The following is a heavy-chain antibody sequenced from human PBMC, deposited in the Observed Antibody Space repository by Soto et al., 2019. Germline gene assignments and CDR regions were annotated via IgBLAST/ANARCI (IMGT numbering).Heavy chain of an antibody. CDR2: IYSGGST. CDR3: ARVPVGTFYYYYYMDV. D-gene: IGHD1-1*01. J-gene: IGHJ6*03. V-gene: IGHV3-66*01. Sequence: PGGSLRLSCAASGFTVSSNYMSWVRQAPGKGLEWVSVIYSGGSTYYADSVKGRFTISRDNSKNTLYLQMNILRAEDTAVYYCARVPVGTFYYYYYMDVWGKGTTVTVSS. CDR1: GFTVSSNY.